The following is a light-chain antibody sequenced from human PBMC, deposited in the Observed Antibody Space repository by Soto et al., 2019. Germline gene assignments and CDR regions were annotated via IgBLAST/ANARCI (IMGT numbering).Light chain of an antibody. CDR3: QQSYSSPVA. V-gene: IGKV1-39*01. CDR1: QSISSS. Sequence: DFKLTQSPSSLSASVGDRVTITCRASQSISSSLKWYQQKPGKAPELLIYAASSLQSGIPSRFSGSGSGTDFTLTISSLQPEDFATYYCQQSYSSPVAFGQGTKVEI. J-gene: IGKJ1*01. CDR2: AAS.